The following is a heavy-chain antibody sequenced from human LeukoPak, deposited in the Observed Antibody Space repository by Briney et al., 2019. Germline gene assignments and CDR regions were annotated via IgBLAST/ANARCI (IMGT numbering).Heavy chain of an antibody. J-gene: IGHJ4*02. CDR1: GFTFSSYA. D-gene: IGHD2-2*02. CDR3: AKEEAYQLLYNVDY. Sequence: PGGSLRLSCPASGFTFSSYAMSWVRQAPGKGLEWVSAISGSGGSTYYADSVKGRFTISRDNSKNTLYLQMNSLRAEDTAVYYCAKEEAYQLLYNVDYWGQGTLVTVSS. CDR2: ISGSGGST. V-gene: IGHV3-23*01.